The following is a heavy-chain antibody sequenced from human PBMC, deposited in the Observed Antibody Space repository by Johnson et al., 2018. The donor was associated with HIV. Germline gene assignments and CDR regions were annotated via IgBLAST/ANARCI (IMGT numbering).Heavy chain of an antibody. Sequence: VQLVESGGGFVQPGGSLRLSCAASGFTFNNYAMSWVRQAPGKGLEWVSGIRFTDDTYYADSVKGRFTISRDNSKNTLYLQMNNLRAEDTAVYYCAKDMYSGSYRGDAFDIWGQGTMVTVSS. D-gene: IGHD1-26*01. CDR2: IRFTDDT. CDR1: GFTFNNYA. V-gene: IGHV3-23*04. CDR3: AKDMYSGSYRGDAFDI. J-gene: IGHJ3*02.